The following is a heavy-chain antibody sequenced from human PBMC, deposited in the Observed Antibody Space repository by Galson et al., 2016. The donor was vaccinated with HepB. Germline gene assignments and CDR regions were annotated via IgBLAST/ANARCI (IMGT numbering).Heavy chain of an antibody. CDR3: ANYSDTPGYGAFDL. CDR2: IYHSGST. J-gene: IGHJ3*01. D-gene: IGHD3-22*01. Sequence: SETLSLTCAVSGGSISRHTWWSWVRQPPGKGLEWIGEIYHSGSTNYNPSLDSRVTISVDKPKNHISLRLTSLTAADTAIYYCANYSDTPGYGAFDLWGQGTMVTVSS. V-gene: IGHV4-4*02. CDR1: GGSISRHTW.